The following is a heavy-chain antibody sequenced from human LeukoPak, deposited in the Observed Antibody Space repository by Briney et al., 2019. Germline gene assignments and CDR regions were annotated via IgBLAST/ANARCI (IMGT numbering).Heavy chain of an antibody. CDR2: INPSGGST. J-gene: IGHJ4*02. D-gene: IGHD2-15*01. CDR1: GYTFTSYY. CDR3: ARPYCSGGSCHDYFDY. V-gene: IGHV1-46*01. Sequence: WASVKVSCTASGYTFTSYYMHWVRQAPGQGLEWMGIINPSGGSTSYAQKFQGRVTMTRDMSTSTVYMELSSLRSEDTAVYYCARPYCSGGSCHDYFDYWGQGTLVTVSS.